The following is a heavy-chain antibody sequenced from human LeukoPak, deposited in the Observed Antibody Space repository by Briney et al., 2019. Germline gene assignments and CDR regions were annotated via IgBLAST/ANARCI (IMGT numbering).Heavy chain of an antibody. D-gene: IGHD1-1*01. Sequence: ASVTVSCKASGYTFTAYGITWVRQAPGQGLEGMGWISPYRGDTNYARKFQATVTMTTDTSTSTAYMELRGLTTDDTAVYYCARDRRDNRNGDAFDIWGQGTMVTVSS. V-gene: IGHV1-18*01. J-gene: IGHJ3*02. CDR1: GYTFTAYG. CDR2: ISPYRGDT. CDR3: ARDRRDNRNGDAFDI.